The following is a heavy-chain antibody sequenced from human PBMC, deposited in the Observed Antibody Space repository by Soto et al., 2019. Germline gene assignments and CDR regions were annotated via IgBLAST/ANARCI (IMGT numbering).Heavy chain of an antibody. J-gene: IGHJ4*02. D-gene: IGHD4-17*01. CDR3: ARELMATVTFFDY. CDR2: TRNRANSDTT. CDR1: GFTFSDHS. Sequence: GGSLRLSCVVSGFTFSDHSIVWDSQAPGKGLEWVGRTRNRANSDTTEYAASVKSRFTISRDDSKSSLYLQMNCLKTEDTAVYYCARELMATVTFFDYWGQVTLVTVSS. V-gene: IGHV3-72*01.